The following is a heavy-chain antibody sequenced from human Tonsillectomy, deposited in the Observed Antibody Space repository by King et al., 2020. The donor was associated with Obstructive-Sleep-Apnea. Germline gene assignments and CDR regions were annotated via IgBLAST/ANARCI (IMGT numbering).Heavy chain of an antibody. CDR3: AKDQMGPAVALGLFDY. D-gene: IGHD6-19*01. CDR2: VWYDGSNK. Sequence: VQLVESGGGVVQPGRSLRLSCAASGFTVSSYGMHWVRQAPVKGLEWWAVVWYDGSNKYYSDSVKGRFTISRDNSKTTLYLQMNSLRAEDTAVYYCAKDQMGPAVALGLFDYWGQGTLVTVSS. V-gene: IGHV3-33*06. CDR1: GFTVSSYG. J-gene: IGHJ4*02.